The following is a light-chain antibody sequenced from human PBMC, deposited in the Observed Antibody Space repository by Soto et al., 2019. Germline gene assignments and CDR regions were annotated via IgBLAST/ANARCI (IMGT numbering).Light chain of an antibody. Sequence: EIVMTQSPATLSVSPGERATLSCRASQSVSSNLAWYQQKPGQAPRLLIYDASTRATGIPDRFSGSGSGTDFTLTISRLEPEDFAVYYCQQSGSSPITFGQGTRLAIK. J-gene: IGKJ5*01. CDR2: DAS. CDR3: QQSGSSPIT. CDR1: QSVSSN. V-gene: IGKV3-20*01.